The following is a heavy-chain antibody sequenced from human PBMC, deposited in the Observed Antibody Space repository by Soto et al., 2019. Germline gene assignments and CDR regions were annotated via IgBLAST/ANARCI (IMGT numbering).Heavy chain of an antibody. CDR1: GFTFSSYT. Sequence: EVQLVESGGGLVKPGGSLRLSCAASGFTFSSYTMNWVRKAPGKGLEWVSSISSGSSSIYYADSVKGRFTISRDNAKNSLDLQMNSLRVEDTAVYYCSRAYAAGSAFDWGQGTLVTVSS. CDR2: ISSGSSSI. J-gene: IGHJ4*02. D-gene: IGHD6-19*01. V-gene: IGHV3-21*02. CDR3: SRAYAAGSAFD.